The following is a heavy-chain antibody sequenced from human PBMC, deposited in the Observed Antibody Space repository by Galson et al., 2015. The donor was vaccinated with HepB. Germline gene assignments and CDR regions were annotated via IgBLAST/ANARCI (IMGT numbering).Heavy chain of an antibody. Sequence: SVKVSCKASGGTFSSYAISWVRQAPGQGLEWMGGIIPIFGIANYAQKFQGRVTITADKSTSTAYMELSSLRSEDTAVYYCARVLYDIVVVPAADYYYYYGMDVWGQGTTVTVSS. CDR3: ARVLYDIVVVPAADYYYYYGMDV. V-gene: IGHV1-69*10. CDR2: IIPIFGIA. D-gene: IGHD2-2*01. CDR1: GGTFSSYA. J-gene: IGHJ6*02.